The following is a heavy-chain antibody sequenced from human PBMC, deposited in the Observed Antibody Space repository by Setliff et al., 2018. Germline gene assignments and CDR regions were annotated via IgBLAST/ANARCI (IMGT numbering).Heavy chain of an antibody. CDR2: ISPYSGNT. J-gene: IGHJ4*02. D-gene: IGHD3-10*01. Sequence: ASVKVSCQASGYTFTDYGVTWVRQAPGQGLEWVGWISPYSGNTYYAPKFQGTVLMTADTSTTTAYLELRSLRSDDTAVYYCSRLVRFCTRIVCQRLSGDDYWGQGTLVTVS. CDR1: GYTFTDYG. V-gene: IGHV1-18*01. CDR3: SRLVRFCTRIVCQRLSGDDY.